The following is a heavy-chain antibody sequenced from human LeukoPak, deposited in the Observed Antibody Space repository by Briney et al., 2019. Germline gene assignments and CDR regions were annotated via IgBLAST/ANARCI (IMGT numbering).Heavy chain of an antibody. D-gene: IGHD4-17*01. CDR1: GGSIRSSSDY. CDR2: FYYSGST. V-gene: IGHV4-39*01. Sequence: ASETLSLTCNVSGGSIRSSSDYWGWGRQPPGKGLGWIGTFYYSGSTHYTPSLKSRVTISVDTSKNQFSLKLSSVTAADTAVYYCARYNNTVTSLAYWGQATLVTVSS. J-gene: IGHJ1*01. CDR3: ARYNNTVTSLAY.